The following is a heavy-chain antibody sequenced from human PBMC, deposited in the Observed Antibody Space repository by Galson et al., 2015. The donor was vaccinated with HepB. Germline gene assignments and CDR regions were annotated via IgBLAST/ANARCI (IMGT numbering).Heavy chain of an antibody. J-gene: IGHJ4*02. CDR1: GYTFTTYY. D-gene: IGHD3-9*01. CDR3: ARGPTYYDVLTGLGDSYYFDP. Sequence: SVKVSCKASGYTFTTYYIHWVRQAPGQGLEWMGIINPSGGSTNYAQKFQGRVTMTRDTSTSTVYMELNSLRSEDTAVFYCARGPTYYDVLTGLGDSYYFDPWGQGTLVTVSS. CDR2: INPSGGST. V-gene: IGHV1-46*01.